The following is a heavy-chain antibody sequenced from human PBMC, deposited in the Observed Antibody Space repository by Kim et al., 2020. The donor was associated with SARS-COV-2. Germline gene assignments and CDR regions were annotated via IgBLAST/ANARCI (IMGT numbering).Heavy chain of an antibody. CDR2: INAGNGNT. V-gene: IGHV1-3*01. J-gene: IGHJ5*02. D-gene: IGHD6-13*01. CDR3: VRGCIVAQWCWFDP. Sequence: ASVKVSCKASGYTFAGYAIHWVRQAPGQSLEWMGWINAGNGNTKYSQNFQDRVTVTWDTSATTAYMDLTRLTSEDTAIYYCVRGCIVAQWCWFDPWGQGTLVTVSA. CDR1: GYTFAGYA.